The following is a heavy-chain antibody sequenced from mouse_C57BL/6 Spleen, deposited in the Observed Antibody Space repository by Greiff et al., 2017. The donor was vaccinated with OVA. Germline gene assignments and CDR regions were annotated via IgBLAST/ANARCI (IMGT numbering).Heavy chain of an antibody. CDR1: GFTFSDYG. Sequence: EVMSVESGGGLVKPGGSLKLSCAASGFTFSDYGMHWVRQAPEKGLEWVAYISSGSSTIYYADTVKGRFTISRDNAKNTLFLQMTSLRSEDTAMDYCGRMGGGPGYYAMDYWGQGTSVTVSS. CDR3: GRMGGGPGYYAMDY. CDR2: ISSGSSTI. D-gene: IGHD3-3*01. V-gene: IGHV5-17*01. J-gene: IGHJ4*01.